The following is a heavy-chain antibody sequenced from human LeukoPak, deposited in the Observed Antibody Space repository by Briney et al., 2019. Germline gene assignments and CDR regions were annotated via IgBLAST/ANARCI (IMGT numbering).Heavy chain of an antibody. CDR1: GYTFTGYY. Sequence: ASVKVPCKASGYTFTGYYMHWVRQAPGQGLEWMGWINPNSGGTNYAQKFQGRVTMTRDTSISTAYMELSRLRSDDTAVYYCARGGDVYSGYDGAFDIWGQGTMVTVSS. V-gene: IGHV1-2*02. D-gene: IGHD5-12*01. CDR3: ARGGDVYSGYDGAFDI. CDR2: INPNSGGT. J-gene: IGHJ3*02.